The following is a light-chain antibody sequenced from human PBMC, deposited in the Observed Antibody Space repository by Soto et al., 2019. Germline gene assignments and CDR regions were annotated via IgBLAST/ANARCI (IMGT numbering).Light chain of an antibody. J-gene: IGKJ4*01. V-gene: IGKV4-1*01. Sequence: IVVTHSPDSLAVSLGEMATINRKCSQSLLLSSNRKNYLAWYQQKPGQPPKXXXYWASTREPGVPDRFSGSGSETDLTLTISSLKDEDVAVYYCQHYYSVPLSFCGGTKVDIK. CDR3: QHYYSVPLS. CDR1: QSLLLSSNRKNY. CDR2: WAS.